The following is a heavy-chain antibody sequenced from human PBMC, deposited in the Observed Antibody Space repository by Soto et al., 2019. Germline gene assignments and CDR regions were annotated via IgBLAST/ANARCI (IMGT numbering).Heavy chain of an antibody. CDR3: ARQGEDTAMVSGY. D-gene: IGHD5-18*01. V-gene: IGHV5-10-1*01. CDR1: GYSFTSYW. Sequence: GESLKISCKGSGYSFTSYWIGWVRQMPGKGLEWMGRIDPSDSYTNYSPSFQGHVTISADKSISTAYMQWSSLKASDTAMYYCARQGEDTAMVSGYWGQGTLVTVSS. CDR2: IDPSDSYT. J-gene: IGHJ4*02.